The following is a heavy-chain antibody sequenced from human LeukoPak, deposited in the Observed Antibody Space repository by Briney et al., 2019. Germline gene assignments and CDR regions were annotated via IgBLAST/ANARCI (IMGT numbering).Heavy chain of an antibody. J-gene: IGHJ5*02. CDR3: ARARTINPEGYDP. CDR1: GFTFSSYW. CDR2: IKQDGSEK. V-gene: IGHV3-7*01. Sequence: PGGSLRLSCAASGFTFSSYWMSWVRQAPGKGLEWVANIKQDGSEKYYVDSVKGRFTISRDNAKNSLYLQMNSLRAEGTAVYYCARARTINPEGYDPWGQGTLVTVSS. D-gene: IGHD2-8*01.